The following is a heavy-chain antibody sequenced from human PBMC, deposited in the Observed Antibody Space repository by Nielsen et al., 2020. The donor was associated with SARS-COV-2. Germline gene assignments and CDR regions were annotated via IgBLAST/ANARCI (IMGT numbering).Heavy chain of an antibody. CDR2: IKPDGSET. D-gene: IGHD2-2*01. CDR1: GFTFDDYA. V-gene: IGHV3-7*03. J-gene: IGHJ4*02. Sequence: GGSLRLSCAASGFTFDDYAMHWVRQVPGKGLEWVATIKPDGSETHYVDSVRGRLTISRDDVKNSLYLQMSSLRVEDTAVYYCVSGGRPADWGQGTLVTVSS. CDR3: VSGGRPAD.